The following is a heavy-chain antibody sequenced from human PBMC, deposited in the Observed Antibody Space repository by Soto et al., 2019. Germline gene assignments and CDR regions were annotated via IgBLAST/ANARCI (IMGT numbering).Heavy chain of an antibody. D-gene: IGHD3-10*01. V-gene: IGHV4-34*01. CDR3: ARGSVRGSGRRHKYYFDY. J-gene: IGHJ4*02. CDR2: INHSGST. Sequence: SETLSLTCAVYGGSFSGYYWSWIRQPPGKGLEWIGEINHSGSTNYNPSLKSRVTISVDTSKNQFSLKLSSVTAADTAVYYCARGSVRGSGRRHKYYFDYWGQGTLVTVSS. CDR1: GGSFSGYY.